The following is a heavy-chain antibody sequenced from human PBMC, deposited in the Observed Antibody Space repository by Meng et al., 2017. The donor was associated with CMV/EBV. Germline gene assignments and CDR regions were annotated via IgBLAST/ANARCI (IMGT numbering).Heavy chain of an antibody. CDR1: GFTFSSYE. J-gene: IGHJ4*02. CDR2: ISSSGSTI. V-gene: IGHV3-48*03. D-gene: IGHD3-10*01. Sequence: GGSLRLSCAASGFTFSSYEMNWVRQAPGKGLEWVSYISSSGSTIYYADSVKGRFTISRDNAKNSLYLQMNSLRAEDTAVYYCARLYTGYFDYWGQGTLVTVSS. CDR3: ARLYTGYFDY.